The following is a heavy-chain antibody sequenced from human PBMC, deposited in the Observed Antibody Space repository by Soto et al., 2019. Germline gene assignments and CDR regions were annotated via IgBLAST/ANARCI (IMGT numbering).Heavy chain of an antibody. CDR2: IIPIFGTA. CDR1: GGTFSSYA. V-gene: IGHV1-69*13. Sequence: SVKVSCKASGGTFSSYAISWVRQAPGQGLEWMGGIIPIFGTANYAQKFQGRVTITADESTSTAYMELSSLRSEDTAVYYCARGARREQWLVQFDYWGQGTLVTVSS. D-gene: IGHD6-19*01. J-gene: IGHJ4*02. CDR3: ARGARREQWLVQFDY.